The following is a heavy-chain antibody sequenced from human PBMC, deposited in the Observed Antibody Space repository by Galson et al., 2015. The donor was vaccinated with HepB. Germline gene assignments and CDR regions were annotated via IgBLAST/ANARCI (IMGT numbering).Heavy chain of an antibody. Sequence: SLRLSCAASGFNFSPYTMNWVRRAPGSGLEWVSYIDGASSVIYYADSVKGRFTVSRDNARSSLFLQLNSLRAEDTAVYYCARERNYYYMDVWGIGTTVTVSS. V-gene: IGHV3-48*01. CDR3: ARERNYYYMDV. J-gene: IGHJ6*03. CDR2: IDGASSVI. CDR1: GFNFSPYT.